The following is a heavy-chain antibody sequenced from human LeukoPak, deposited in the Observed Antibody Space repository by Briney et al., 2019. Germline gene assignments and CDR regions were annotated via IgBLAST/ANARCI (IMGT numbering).Heavy chain of an antibody. CDR3: ARAAQASLQPRFDP. V-gene: IGHV4-30-4*01. J-gene: IGHJ5*02. CDR1: GDSITSGDYY. CDR2: IFYSGIA. Sequence: PSETLSLSCTVSGDSITSGDYYWSWMRQPPGKGLEWVGYIFYSGIAYYNPSLRSRVTISVDTSTNQFSPRLSSVTAADTAVYYCARAAQASLQPRFDPWGHGTLVTVSS. D-gene: IGHD3-16*02.